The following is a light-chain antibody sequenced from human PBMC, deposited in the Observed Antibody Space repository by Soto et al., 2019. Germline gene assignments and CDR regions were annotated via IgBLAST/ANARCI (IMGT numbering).Light chain of an antibody. CDR1: SSDVGGYNY. CDR3: SSYAASNNFYFV. CDR2: EVT. V-gene: IGLV2-8*01. Sequence: SVLPQPPSAYGSPGQSVTISCTRTSSDVGGYNYVSWYQQYPGRAPKLMIYEVTKRPSGVPDRFSGSKSGNTASLTVSGLQAEDEADYYCSSYAASNNFYFVFGGGTKVTVL. J-gene: IGLJ3*02.